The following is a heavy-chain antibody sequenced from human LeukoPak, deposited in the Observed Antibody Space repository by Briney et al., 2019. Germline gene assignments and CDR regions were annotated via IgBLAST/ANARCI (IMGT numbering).Heavy chain of an antibody. D-gene: IGHD3-10*01. Sequence: GGSLRLSCAASGFTFSSYAMSWVRQAPGKGLEWVSAISGSGGSTYYADSVKGRFTISRDNSKNTLYLQMNSLRAEDTAVYYCAKDGVLLWFGGYHYMDVWGKGTTVTVSS. CDR2: ISGSGGST. CDR3: AKDGVLLWFGGYHYMDV. J-gene: IGHJ6*03. V-gene: IGHV3-23*01. CDR1: GFTFSSYA.